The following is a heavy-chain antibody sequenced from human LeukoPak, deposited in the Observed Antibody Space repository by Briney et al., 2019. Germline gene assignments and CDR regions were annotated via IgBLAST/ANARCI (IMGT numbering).Heavy chain of an antibody. Sequence: GASVKVSCKASGYTFTSYGISWVRQAPGQGLEWMGWMNPNSGNTGYAQKFQGRVTMTRNTSISTAYMELSSLRSEDTAVYYCARVRGVRYFDWGRGYDAFDIWGQGTMVTVSS. CDR2: MNPNSGNT. CDR1: GYTFTSYG. V-gene: IGHV1-8*02. D-gene: IGHD3-9*01. J-gene: IGHJ3*02. CDR3: ARVRGVRYFDWGRGYDAFDI.